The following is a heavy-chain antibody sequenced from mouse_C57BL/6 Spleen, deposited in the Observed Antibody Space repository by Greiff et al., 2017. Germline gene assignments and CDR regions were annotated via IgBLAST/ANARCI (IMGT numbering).Heavy chain of an antibody. J-gene: IGHJ4*01. D-gene: IGHD2-14*01. V-gene: IGHV1-15*01. CDR1: GYTFTDYE. CDR2: IDPETGGT. CDR3: TREVTIGFYYAMDY. Sequence: QVQLKESGAELVRPGASVTLSCKASGYTFTDYEMHWVKQTPVHGLEWIGAIDPETGGTAYNQKFKGKAILTADKSSSTAYMELRSLTSEDSAVYYCTREVTIGFYYAMDYWGQGTSVTVSS.